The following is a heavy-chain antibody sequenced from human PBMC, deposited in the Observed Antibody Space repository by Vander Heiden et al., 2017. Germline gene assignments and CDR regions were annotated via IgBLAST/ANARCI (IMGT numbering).Heavy chain of an antibody. J-gene: IGHJ3*02. CDR1: GYTFTSYG. D-gene: IGHD3-16*02. CDR3: AMIWGSYRSYAFDI. Sequence: QVQLVQSGVEVKKPGASVKVSCKASGYTFTSYGIRWVRQAPGQGLYWRGWISAYNCNTNYAQKLQGRFTMTTDTSTSTAYMGLRGLRSDDPAVYYCAMIWGSYRSYAFDIWGQGTMVTVSS. CDR2: ISAYNCNT. V-gene: IGHV1-18*01.